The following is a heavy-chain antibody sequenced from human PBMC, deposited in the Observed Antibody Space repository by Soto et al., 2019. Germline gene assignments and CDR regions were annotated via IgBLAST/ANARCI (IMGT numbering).Heavy chain of an antibody. Sequence: PSETLSLTCTVSGGSISSSSYYWGWIRQPPGKGLEWIGSIYYSGSTYYNPSLKSRVTISVDTSKNQFSLKLSSVTAADTAVYYYARFGEGWNYRYYGMDVWGQGTTVTVSS. V-gene: IGHV4-39*01. CDR1: GGSISSSSYY. D-gene: IGHD3-10*01. CDR2: IYYSGST. J-gene: IGHJ6*02. CDR3: ARFGEGWNYRYYGMDV.